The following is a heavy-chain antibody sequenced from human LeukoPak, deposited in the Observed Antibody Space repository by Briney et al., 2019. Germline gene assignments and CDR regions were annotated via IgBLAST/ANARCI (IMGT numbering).Heavy chain of an antibody. CDR2: ISPTGSTM. J-gene: IGHJ4*02. CDR1: EFTFSAYA. Sequence: PGGSLRLSCATSEFTFSAYAMNWVRQAPGKGLEWVGYISPTGSTMFYAGSVKGRFTISRDNADNSLYLQMKSLRVEDAAVYYCATHIFSELRYFDWSTNEWGQGTLVTVSS. V-gene: IGHV3-48*04. D-gene: IGHD3-9*01. CDR3: ATHIFSELRYFDWSTNE.